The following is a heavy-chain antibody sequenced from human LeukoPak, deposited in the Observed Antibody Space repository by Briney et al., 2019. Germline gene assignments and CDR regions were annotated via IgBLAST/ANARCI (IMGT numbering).Heavy chain of an antibody. Sequence: AASVKVSCKTSGYTFSDYTIHWVRQPPGQGLEWMGWINPSSNAANYAQRFEGRVSLTRDTSISTADMVLTSLTSDDTGVYYCARSRELLDFDTWGQGTLVSVSS. CDR2: INPSSNAA. J-gene: IGHJ4*02. CDR1: GYTFSDYT. D-gene: IGHD3-10*01. CDR3: ARSRELLDFDT. V-gene: IGHV1-2*02.